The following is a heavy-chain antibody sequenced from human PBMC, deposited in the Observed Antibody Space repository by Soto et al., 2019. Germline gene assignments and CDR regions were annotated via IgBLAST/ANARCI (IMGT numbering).Heavy chain of an antibody. Sequence: QVQLVQSGAEVKKPGSSVKISCKASEDTLSSYAISWVRPAPGQGLEWMGGIIPFSGTANYAQKFQGRVTITAAKSSSTAYMELSSLRSEDTAVYYCVREGYYDSRGYYPGWFDPWGQGTLVTVSS. D-gene: IGHD3-22*01. CDR1: EDTLSSYA. V-gene: IGHV1-69*06. CDR2: IIPFSGTA. J-gene: IGHJ5*02. CDR3: VREGYYDSRGYYPGWFDP.